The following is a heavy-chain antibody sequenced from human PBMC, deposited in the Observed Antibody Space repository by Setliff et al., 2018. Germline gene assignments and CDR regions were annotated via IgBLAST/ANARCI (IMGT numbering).Heavy chain of an antibody. J-gene: IGHJ4*02. D-gene: IGHD3-22*01. CDR1: CYTFTSYG. CDR3: ARDVEDITYYYESSGYYRDY. V-gene: IGHV1-18*01. CDR2: ISAYNGTT. Sequence: GASVKVSCKTSCYTFTSYGISWVRQAPGQGLEWMGWISAYNGTTNYAQKLQGRVTMTTDTSTSTAYMELRSLRSDDTAVYYCARDVEDITYYYESSGYYRDYWGQRTLVTVSS.